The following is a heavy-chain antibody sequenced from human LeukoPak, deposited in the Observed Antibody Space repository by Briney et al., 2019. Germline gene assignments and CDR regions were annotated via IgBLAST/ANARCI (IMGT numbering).Heavy chain of an antibody. Sequence: GASVKVSCKASGYTFTSYDINWVRQATGQGLEWMGWTNPNSGNTGYAQKFQGRVTITRNTSISTAYMELSSLRSEDTAVYYCARARRIVVVPAAPDYYMDVWGKGTTVTVSS. CDR3: ARARRIVVVPAAPDYYMDV. V-gene: IGHV1-8*03. CDR2: TNPNSGNT. J-gene: IGHJ6*03. CDR1: GYTFTSYD. D-gene: IGHD2-2*01.